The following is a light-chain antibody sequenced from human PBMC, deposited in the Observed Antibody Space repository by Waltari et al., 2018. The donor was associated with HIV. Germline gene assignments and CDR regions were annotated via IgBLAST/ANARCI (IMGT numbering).Light chain of an antibody. CDR3: CSYTKLTTHYVL. CDR1: TTDIGGYNY. V-gene: IGLV2-14*03. J-gene: IGLJ2*01. Sequence: SALTQPASVSGSPGQSITISCNGTTTDIGGYNYVSWYHRHPDKAPKLIIFGVSNRPSGISSRFSGSKSGNTASLTISGLQAEDEADYYCCSYTKLTTHYVLFGGGTKLTVL. CDR2: GVS.